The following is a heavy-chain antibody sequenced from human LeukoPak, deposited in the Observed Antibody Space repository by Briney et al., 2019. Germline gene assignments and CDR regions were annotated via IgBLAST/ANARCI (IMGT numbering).Heavy chain of an antibody. Sequence: SETLSLTCTVSGASFSSGDQYWNWIRQSPGKGLEWIGSIHPSGTLYYNPSLEGRVTISIDTSENQFSLNLNSVTAADTAVYFCSRGLDSRKLGYWGQGTLVTVSS. J-gene: IGHJ4*02. CDR1: GASFSSGDQY. V-gene: IGHV4-31*03. CDR2: IHPSGTL. D-gene: IGHD3-22*01. CDR3: SRGLDSRKLGY.